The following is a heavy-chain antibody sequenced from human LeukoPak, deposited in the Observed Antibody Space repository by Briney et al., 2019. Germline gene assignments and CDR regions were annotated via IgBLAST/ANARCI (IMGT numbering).Heavy chain of an antibody. CDR3: GREYYDSSGPDY. V-gene: IGHV1-2*02. CDR1: GYTFSGYY. D-gene: IGHD3-22*01. Sequence: AASVKVSCKASGYTFSGYYIHWVRQAPGQGLEWMGCINPNGGGTNYAQKFQGRVTMTRDTSISTAYMELSRLRSDDTAVYYCGREYYDSSGPDYWGQGTLVTVSS. J-gene: IGHJ4*02. CDR2: INPNGGGT.